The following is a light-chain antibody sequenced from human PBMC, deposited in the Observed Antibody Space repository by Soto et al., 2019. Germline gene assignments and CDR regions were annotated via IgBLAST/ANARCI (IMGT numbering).Light chain of an antibody. CDR1: QSINSN. Sequence: EIVMTQSPATLSVSPGERATLSCRTSQSINSNLAWYQQKPGQAPRLLIHGASTRATGIPARFSGSGSGTELTLTISSLQSEDFAVYYCQQYNNWPLTFGGGTMVEIK. J-gene: IGKJ4*01. CDR3: QQYNNWPLT. V-gene: IGKV3-15*01. CDR2: GAS.